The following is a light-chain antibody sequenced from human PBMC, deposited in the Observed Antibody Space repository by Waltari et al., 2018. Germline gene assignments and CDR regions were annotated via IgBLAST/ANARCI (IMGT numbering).Light chain of an antibody. J-gene: IGLJ1*01. Sequence: QSALTQPASVSGSPGQSLTISCTGTRSDVGASNYVSWYQQHPGQAPKLIIFDLTRRPSGVSPRFSGSLSGNTASLTISGLQAEDEAHYYCSAYTSINTYIFGGGTEVTVL. CDR3: SAYTSINTYI. CDR2: DLT. V-gene: IGLV2-14*01. CDR1: RSDVGASNY.